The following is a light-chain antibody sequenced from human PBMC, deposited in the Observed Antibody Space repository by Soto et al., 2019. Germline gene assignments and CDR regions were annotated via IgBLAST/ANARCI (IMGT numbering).Light chain of an antibody. V-gene: IGLV1-47*01. CDR3: AAWDDSLSGWV. Sequence: QSVLTQPPSASGTPGQRVTISCSGSSSNLVTNHVYWYQHLPGTAPKLLIYRNSLRPSGVPDRFSGSKSGTSASLAISGIRSEDEADYYCAAWDDSLSGWVFGGGTQLTVL. J-gene: IGLJ3*02. CDR2: RNS. CDR1: SSNLVTNH.